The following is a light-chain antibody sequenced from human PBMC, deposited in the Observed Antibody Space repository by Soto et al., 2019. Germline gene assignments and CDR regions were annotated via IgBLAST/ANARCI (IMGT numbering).Light chain of an antibody. CDR2: AAS. J-gene: IGKJ1*01. Sequence: DIQMTQSPSSLSASVGDRVTITCRASQSISSYLNWYQQKPGKAPKLLIYAASSLQSGVPSRFSGSGSGTDFTFTISSLQHEDFPTYYCQQSYRTPLTFGQGTKVENK. V-gene: IGKV1-39*01. CDR1: QSISSY. CDR3: QQSYRTPLT.